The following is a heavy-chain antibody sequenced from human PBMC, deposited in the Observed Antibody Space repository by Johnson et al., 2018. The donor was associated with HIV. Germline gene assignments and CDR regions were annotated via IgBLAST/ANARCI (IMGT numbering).Heavy chain of an antibody. CDR3: ATLGGTVTTRAIAQPHDAFDI. J-gene: IGHJ3*02. D-gene: IGHD4-17*01. CDR2: IKSDGSSR. CDR1: GFTFSSYW. V-gene: IGHV3-74*02. Sequence: VQLVESGGGFVQPGGSLILSCAASGFTFSSYWMHWVRQAPGKGLVWVSRIKSDGSSRRYADSVKGRFTISRDNDKNTLYLQMNSLRAEDTAVYYCATLGGTVTTRAIAQPHDAFDIWGRGTMLTVSS.